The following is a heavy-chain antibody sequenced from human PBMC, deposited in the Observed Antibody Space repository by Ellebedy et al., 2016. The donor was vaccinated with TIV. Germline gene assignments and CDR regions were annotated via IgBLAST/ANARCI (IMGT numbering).Heavy chain of an antibody. CDR3: ARIFRPYDSSGYYYFDY. D-gene: IGHD3-22*01. Sequence: SETLSLTXAVSGGSISSSNWRSWVRQPPGKGLEWIGEIYHSGSTNYNPSLKSRVTISVDKSKNQFSLKLSSVTAADTAVYYCARIFRPYDSSGYYYFDYWGQGTLVTVSS. CDR2: IYHSGST. J-gene: IGHJ4*02. CDR1: GGSISSSNW. V-gene: IGHV4-4*02.